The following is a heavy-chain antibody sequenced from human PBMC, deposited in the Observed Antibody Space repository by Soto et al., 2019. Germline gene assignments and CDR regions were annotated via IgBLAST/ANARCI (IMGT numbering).Heavy chain of an antibody. CDR2: ISVSNSNT. CDR3: ARPATYSSSWTYDY. CDR1: GYTFTSYG. D-gene: IGHD6-13*01. J-gene: IGHJ4*02. Sequence: VQLVQSGAEVKKPGASVQVSCKASGYTFTSYGISWVRQAAGQGLEWMGWISVSNSNTNYAQKFQGRATLTTDTSTSTAYMELRRLRSDDTAVYYCARPATYSSSWTYDYWGQGTRVNVSS. V-gene: IGHV1-18*01.